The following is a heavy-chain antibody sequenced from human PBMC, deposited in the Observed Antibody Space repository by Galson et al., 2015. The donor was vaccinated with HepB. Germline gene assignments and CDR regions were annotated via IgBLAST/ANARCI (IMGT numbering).Heavy chain of an antibody. V-gene: IGHV3-30-3*01. CDR2: ISYDGSNK. D-gene: IGHD6-19*01. CDR3: ASSYSSGWHAY. CDR1: GFTFSSYA. Sequence: SLRLSCAASGFTFSSYAMHWVRQAPGKGLEWVAVISYDGSNKYYADSVKGRFTISRDNSKNTLYLQMNSLRAEDTAVYYCASSYSSGWHAYWGQGTLVTVSS. J-gene: IGHJ4*02.